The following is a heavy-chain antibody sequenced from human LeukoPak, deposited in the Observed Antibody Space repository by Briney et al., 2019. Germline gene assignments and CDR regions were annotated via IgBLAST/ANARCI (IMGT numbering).Heavy chain of an antibody. D-gene: IGHD3-22*01. CDR3: ATPHTYYYDSSGYYVPSFDY. Sequence: PGGSLRLSCEASGFTFDDYAMSWVRQAPGKGLEWVSAISGSGGSTYYADSVKGRFTISRDNSKNTLYLQMNSLRAEDTAVYYCATPHTYYYDSSGYYVPSFDYWGQGTLVTVSS. CDR1: GFTFDDYA. J-gene: IGHJ4*02. V-gene: IGHV3-23*01. CDR2: ISGSGGST.